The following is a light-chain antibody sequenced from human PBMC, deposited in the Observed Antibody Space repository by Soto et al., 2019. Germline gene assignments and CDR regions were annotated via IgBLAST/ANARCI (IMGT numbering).Light chain of an antibody. V-gene: IGLV2-23*01. Sequence: QAVLAQPSSVSGSPGQSITISSTGTVSLVSWYHQLPGKLPTPILSDATKPPSAVPSRFPGSKSGNTASLTISGLQAEDDADYYGCSSVGGRTYVFGSGTKVTVL. J-gene: IGLJ1*01. CDR2: DAT. CDR3: CSSVGGRTYV. CDR1: VSL.